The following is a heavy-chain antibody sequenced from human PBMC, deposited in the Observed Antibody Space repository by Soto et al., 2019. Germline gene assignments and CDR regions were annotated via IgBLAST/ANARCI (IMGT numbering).Heavy chain of an antibody. CDR2: ISSSSSYI. J-gene: IGHJ3*02. V-gene: IGHV3-21*01. Sequence: GGSLRLSCAASGFTFSSYSMNWVRQAPGKGLEWVSSISSSSSYIYYADSVKGRFTISRDNAKNSLYLQMNSLRAEDTAVYYCARDLTAMVLGAFDIWGQGTMVTVS. CDR3: ARDLTAMVLGAFDI. D-gene: IGHD5-18*01. CDR1: GFTFSSYS.